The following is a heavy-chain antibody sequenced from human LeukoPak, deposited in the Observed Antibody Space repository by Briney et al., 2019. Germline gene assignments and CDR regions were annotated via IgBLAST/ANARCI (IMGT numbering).Heavy chain of an antibody. D-gene: IGHD1-1*01. Sequence: QSGGSLRLSCSASGFTLSTYWMSWVRQAPGKGREWVANMRRDGNEIYYLDSVRGRFTISRDNAKNSMCLQMTSLRAEDTAVYFCVRGDLDHWGQGTLITVSS. V-gene: IGHV3-7*03. CDR1: GFTLSTYW. CDR2: MRRDGNEI. CDR3: VRGDLDH. J-gene: IGHJ4*02.